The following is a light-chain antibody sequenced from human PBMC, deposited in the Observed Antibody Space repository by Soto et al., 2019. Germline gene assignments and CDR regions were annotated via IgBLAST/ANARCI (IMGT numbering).Light chain of an antibody. Sequence: QSALTQPASVSGSPGQSITISCTGTSSDVGGYNYVSWYQQHPGKAPKLMIYDVSNRPSGVSNRFSGSKSGNTASLTISGLQTEDEAAYYCSSFTSNTTYVFGTGTKVTV. J-gene: IGLJ1*01. V-gene: IGLV2-14*01. CDR2: DVS. CDR3: SSFTSNTTYV. CDR1: SSDVGGYNY.